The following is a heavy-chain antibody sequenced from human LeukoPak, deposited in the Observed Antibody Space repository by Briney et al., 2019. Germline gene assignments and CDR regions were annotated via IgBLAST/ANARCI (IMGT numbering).Heavy chain of an antibody. CDR2: IYYSGST. Sequence: SETLSLTCTVSGGSISSYYWSWIRQPPGKGLEWIGYIYYSGSTNYNPSLKSRVTISVDTSKNQFSLKLSPVTAADTAVYYCARRAPYSYEWSTLDYWGQGTLVTVSS. CDR3: ARRAPYSYEWSTLDY. J-gene: IGHJ4*02. CDR1: GGSISSYY. V-gene: IGHV4-59*08. D-gene: IGHD5-18*01.